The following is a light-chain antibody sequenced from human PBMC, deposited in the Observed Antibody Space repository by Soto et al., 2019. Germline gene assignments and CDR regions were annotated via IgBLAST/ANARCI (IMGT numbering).Light chain of an antibody. CDR2: GAS. CDR3: QQYDSSPLT. J-gene: IGKJ4*01. V-gene: IGKV3-20*01. Sequence: EIVLTQSPGTLSLSPGERATLSCRASQSVSSSYLAWYQQKPGQAPRLLIYGASIRATGIPDRFSGSGSGTYFTLTISRPEPEDFAVYYCQQYDSSPLTFGGGTKVEIK. CDR1: QSVSSSY.